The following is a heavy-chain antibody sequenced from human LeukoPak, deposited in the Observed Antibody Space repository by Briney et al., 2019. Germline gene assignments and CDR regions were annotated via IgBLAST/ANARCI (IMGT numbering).Heavy chain of an antibody. CDR3: SRRFRD. V-gene: IGHV3-48*03. J-gene: IGHJ4*02. CDR1: GITFSGFE. CDR2: ISDDGSTK. Sequence: GGSLRLSCVGSGITFSGFELNWVRQAPGKGLDWVSYISDDGSTKTYGDSVEGRFTISRDNAKNTLILQMNSLRLEYTGVYYCSRRFRDWGRGILVTVSS.